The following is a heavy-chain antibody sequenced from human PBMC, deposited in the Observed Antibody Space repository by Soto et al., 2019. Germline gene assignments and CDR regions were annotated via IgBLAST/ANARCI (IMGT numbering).Heavy chain of an antibody. Sequence: PGGSLRLSCAASGFTFSDSFMSWSRQTPGKGLEWLSYISGRDGNIYYADSVRGRFTISRDNANNSVYLQMNSLRAEDTAVYYWTGDQGPNYMAVRVKGTTVTVS. V-gene: IGHV3-11*01. CDR1: GFTFSDSF. CDR3: TGDQGPNYMAV. CDR2: ISGRDGNI. J-gene: IGHJ6*03.